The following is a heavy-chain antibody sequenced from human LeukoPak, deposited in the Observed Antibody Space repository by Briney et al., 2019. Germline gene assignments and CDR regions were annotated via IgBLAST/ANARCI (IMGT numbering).Heavy chain of an antibody. CDR1: GFTFSSYS. V-gene: IGHV3-21*01. CDR2: ISSSSSYI. J-gene: IGHJ1*01. CDR3: ARGYCSSTSCSPTLFQH. Sequence: GGSLRLSCAASGFTFSSYSMNWVRQAPGKGLEWVSSISSSSSYIYYADSVKGRFTISRDNAKNSLYLQMNSLRAEDTAVYYCARGYCSSTSCSPTLFQHWGQGTLVTVSS. D-gene: IGHD2-2*01.